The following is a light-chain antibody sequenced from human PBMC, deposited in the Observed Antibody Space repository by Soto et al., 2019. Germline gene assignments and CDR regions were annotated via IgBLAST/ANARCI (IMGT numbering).Light chain of an antibody. CDR2: EVN. CDR1: SSDVGAYNH. Sequence: QAVVTQPASVSGSPGQSITISCTGTSSDVGAYNHVSWYQHHPGKAPKLMIYEVNNRPSGVSNRFSGSKSGYTASLTISGLQAEDEADYYCCSYTTSDTRVFGTGTKVTVL. J-gene: IGLJ1*01. CDR3: CSYTTSDTRV. V-gene: IGLV2-14*01.